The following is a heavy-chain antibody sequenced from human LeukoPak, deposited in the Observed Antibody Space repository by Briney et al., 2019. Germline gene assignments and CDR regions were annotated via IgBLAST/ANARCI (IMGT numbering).Heavy chain of an antibody. V-gene: IGHV3-74*01. CDR2: INSDGSGA. CDR3: ASPEEDSSGYYGLDY. J-gene: IGHJ4*02. Sequence: GGSLRLSCGASGFTLSSYWMHWVRQTPGKGLVWVSRINSDGSGADYADSVKGRFTISRDNAKNTLYLQMNSLRAEDTAVYYCASPEEDSSGYYGLDYWGQGTLVTVSS. D-gene: IGHD3-22*01. CDR1: GFTLSSYW.